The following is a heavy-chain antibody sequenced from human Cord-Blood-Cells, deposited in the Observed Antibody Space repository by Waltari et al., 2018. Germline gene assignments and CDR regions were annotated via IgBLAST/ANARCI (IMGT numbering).Heavy chain of an antibody. J-gene: IGHJ4*02. D-gene: IGHD6-19*01. CDR3: ARGRRIAVAGNFDY. V-gene: IGHV4-34*01. CDR1: GGSFSGYY. Sequence: QVQLQQWGAGLLKPSETLSLTCAVYGGSFSGYYWSWIRQPPGQGLEWIGEINQSGSTNYNPSLKSRVTISVDTSKNQFSLKLSSVTAADTAVYYCARGRRIAVAGNFDYWGQGTLVTVSS. CDR2: INQSGST.